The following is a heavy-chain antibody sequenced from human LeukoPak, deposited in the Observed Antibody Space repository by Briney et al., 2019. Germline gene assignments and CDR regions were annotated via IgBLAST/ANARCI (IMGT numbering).Heavy chain of an antibody. V-gene: IGHV3-23*01. CDR1: GFTFSSYA. D-gene: IGHD5-12*01. CDR3: AKDQGYSGYDPLDY. CDR2: ISGSGGRV. J-gene: IGHJ4*02. Sequence: GGSLRLSCAASGFTFSSYAMTWVRQAPGKGLEWASSISGSGGRVYYADSVKGRFTISRDNSKNTVYLQMNSVRGEDTAVYYCAKDQGYSGYDPLDYWGQGTMVTVSS.